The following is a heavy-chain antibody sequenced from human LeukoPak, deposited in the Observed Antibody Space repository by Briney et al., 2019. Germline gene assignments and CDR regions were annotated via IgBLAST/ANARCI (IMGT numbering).Heavy chain of an antibody. CDR2: INPNSGGT. D-gene: IGHD5-18*01. CDR1: GYTFTGYY. CDR3: ARAQGQSRYGYGAAYYYYMDV. J-gene: IGHJ6*03. V-gene: IGHV1-2*02. Sequence: ASVKVSCKASGYTFTGYYMHWVRQVPGQGLEWMGWINPNSGGTNYAQKFQGRVTMTRDTSISTAYMELSRLRSDDTAVYYCARAQGQSRYGYGAAYYYYMDVWGKGTTVTVSS.